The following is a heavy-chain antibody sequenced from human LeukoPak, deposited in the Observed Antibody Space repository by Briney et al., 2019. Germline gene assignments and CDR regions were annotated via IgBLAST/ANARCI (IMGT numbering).Heavy chain of an antibody. D-gene: IGHD5-18*01. V-gene: IGHV3-7*01. CDR3: ARDLHTYSYYYYGMDV. CDR2: IKQDGSER. J-gene: IGHJ6*02. CDR1: GFTFSSYA. Sequence: GGSLRLSCAASGFTFSSYAMSWVRQAPGKGLEWVANIKQDGSERYYVDSVKGRFTISRDNAKNSLYLQMNSLRAEDTSVYYCARDLHTYSYYYYGMDVWGQGTTVTVSS.